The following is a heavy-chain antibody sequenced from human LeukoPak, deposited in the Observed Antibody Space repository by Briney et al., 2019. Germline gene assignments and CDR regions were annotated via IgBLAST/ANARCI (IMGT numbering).Heavy chain of an antibody. Sequence: ASVKVSCKASGYTFTSYGISWVRQAPGQGLEWMGWISAYNGNTNYAQKLQGRVTMTTDTSTSTAYMELRSLRPDDTAVYYCARAGLIAAAGTSTFDYWGQGTLVTVSS. CDR1: GYTFTSYG. CDR3: ARAGLIAAAGTSTFDY. D-gene: IGHD6-13*01. CDR2: ISAYNGNT. V-gene: IGHV1-18*01. J-gene: IGHJ4*02.